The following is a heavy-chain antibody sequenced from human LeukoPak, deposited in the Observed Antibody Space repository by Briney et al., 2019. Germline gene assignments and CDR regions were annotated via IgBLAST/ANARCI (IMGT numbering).Heavy chain of an antibody. CDR1: GGTFSSYA. J-gene: IGHJ4*02. D-gene: IGHD3-16*02. CDR2: IIPIFGTA. V-gene: IGHV1-69*05. Sequence: ASVKVSCKASGGTFSSYAISWVRQAPGQGLEWMGGIIPIFGTASYAQKFQGRVTMTRDTSTSTVYMELSSLRSEDTAVYYCARQTSDHHTTPLYYWGQGTLVTVSS. CDR3: ARQTSDHHTTPLYY.